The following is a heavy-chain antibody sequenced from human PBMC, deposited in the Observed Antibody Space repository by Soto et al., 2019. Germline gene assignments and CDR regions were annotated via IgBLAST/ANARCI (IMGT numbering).Heavy chain of an antibody. Sequence: GGSLRLSCAASGFTFSDYYMSWIRQAPGKGLEWVSYISSSSSYTNYADSVKGRFTISRDNAKNSLYLQMNSLRAEDTAVYYCARDPTITGTTRWFDPWGQGTLVTVSS. CDR3: ARDPTITGTTRWFDP. CDR2: ISSSSSYT. D-gene: IGHD1-7*01. CDR1: GFTFSDYY. V-gene: IGHV3-11*06. J-gene: IGHJ5*02.